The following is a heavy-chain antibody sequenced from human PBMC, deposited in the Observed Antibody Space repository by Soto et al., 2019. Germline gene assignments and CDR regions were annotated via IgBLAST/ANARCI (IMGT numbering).Heavy chain of an antibody. Sequence: GASVKVSCKASGYTLTFRYLHWVRQAPGQALEWMGWITPFKSDTNYAQKFQDRVTITRDRSVSTAYMELSNLRSDDTAMYYCARSPFAGSDAFDIWGQGTMVTVSS. CDR2: ITPFKSDT. CDR3: ARSPFAGSDAFDI. CDR1: GYTLTFRY. J-gene: IGHJ3*02. V-gene: IGHV1-45*02. D-gene: IGHD1-1*01.